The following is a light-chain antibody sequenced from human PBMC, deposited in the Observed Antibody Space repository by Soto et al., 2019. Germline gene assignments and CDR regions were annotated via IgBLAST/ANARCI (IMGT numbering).Light chain of an antibody. CDR2: EVS. Sequence: QPVLTQPASVSGSPGQSITISCTGTSSDVGSYNLVSWYQQHPGKAPKLMIYEVSKWPSGISNRFSGSKSGNTASLTISGLQAEDEGDYYCCSYAGSHYVFGTGTKVTVL. J-gene: IGLJ1*01. CDR1: SSDVGSYNL. CDR3: CSYAGSHYV. V-gene: IGLV2-23*02.